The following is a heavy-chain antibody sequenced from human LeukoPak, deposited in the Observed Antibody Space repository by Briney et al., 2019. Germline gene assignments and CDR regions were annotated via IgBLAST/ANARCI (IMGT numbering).Heavy chain of an antibody. V-gene: IGHV4-38-2*01. J-gene: IGHJ4*02. D-gene: IGHD4-11*01. CDR1: VYSISSGYY. Sequence: PSETLSLTCAVSVYSISSGYYWGWIRQPPGKGLERIGSIYHSGSTYYNPSLKSRVTISVDTSKNQFSLKLSSVTAADTAVYYCARTSKSLTDYWGQGTLVTVSS. CDR3: ARTSKSLTDY. CDR2: IYHSGST.